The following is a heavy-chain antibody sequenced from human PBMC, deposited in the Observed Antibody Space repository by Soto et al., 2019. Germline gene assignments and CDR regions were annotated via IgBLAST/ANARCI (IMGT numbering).Heavy chain of an antibody. Sequence: SETLSLTCAVSGGSISSGGYSWSWIRQPPGKGLEWIGYIYHSGSTYYNPSLKSRVTISVDRSKNQFSLKLSSVTAADTAVYYCVRSKRRGDAFDIWGQGTMVTVSS. CDR2: IYHSGST. V-gene: IGHV4-30-2*01. CDR3: VRSKRRGDAFDI. D-gene: IGHD3-10*01. CDR1: GGSISSGGYS. J-gene: IGHJ3*02.